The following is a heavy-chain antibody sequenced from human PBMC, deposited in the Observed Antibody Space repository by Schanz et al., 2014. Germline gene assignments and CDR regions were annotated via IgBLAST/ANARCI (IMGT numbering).Heavy chain of an antibody. J-gene: IGHJ5*02. CDR1: GGTFSSYT. V-gene: IGHV1-3*01. CDR2: INPANGNT. D-gene: IGHD6-13*01. Sequence: QVQLVQSGGEVKKPGSSVKVSCKASGGTFSSYTINWVRQAPGQSLEWLGWINPANGNTHYSPRLNGRVSISSDTAASTVYLHFSSLKSDDTAVYYCARDLIAAAESWFDPWGQGTPITVSS. CDR3: ARDLIAAAESWFDP.